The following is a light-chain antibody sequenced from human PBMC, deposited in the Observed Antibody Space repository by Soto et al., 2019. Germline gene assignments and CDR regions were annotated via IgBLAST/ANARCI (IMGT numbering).Light chain of an antibody. Sequence: QSALTQPASVSGSPGQSITMFCTGTSSDVGGYNYVSWYQQHPGKAPKLIIYEVSNLPSGISKRFSGYKSANTASLTISGLQAEDEDEYYCSLFTGSTTWVFGGGTKLTVL. V-gene: IGLV2-14*01. CDR3: SLFTGSTTWV. CDR1: SSDVGGYNY. J-gene: IGLJ3*02. CDR2: EVS.